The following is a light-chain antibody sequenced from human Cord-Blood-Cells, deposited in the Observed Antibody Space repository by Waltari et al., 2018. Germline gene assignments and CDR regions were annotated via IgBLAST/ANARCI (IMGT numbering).Light chain of an antibody. J-gene: IGKJ2*01. CDR1: QSVLYSSNNKNY. Sequence: DIVMTQSRDCLAVSLGERATINCKFSQSVLYSSNNKNYLAWYQQKPGQPPKLLIYWASTRESGVPDRFSGSGSGTDFTLTISSLQAEDVAVYYCQQYYSTPYTFGQGTKLEIK. V-gene: IGKV4-1*01. CDR2: WAS. CDR3: QQYYSTPYT.